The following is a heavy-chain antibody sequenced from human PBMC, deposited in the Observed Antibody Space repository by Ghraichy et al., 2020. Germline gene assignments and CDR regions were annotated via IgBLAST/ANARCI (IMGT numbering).Heavy chain of an antibody. Sequence: GESLNISCAASGFTFSSYGMHWVRQAPGKGLEWVAVIWYDGSNKYYADSVKGRFTISRDNSKNTLYLQMNSLRAEDTAVYYCARDLMVQGVINPAYWGQGTLVTVSS. V-gene: IGHV3-33*01. D-gene: IGHD3-10*01. CDR2: IWYDGSNK. CDR1: GFTFSSYG. CDR3: ARDLMVQGVINPAY. J-gene: IGHJ4*02.